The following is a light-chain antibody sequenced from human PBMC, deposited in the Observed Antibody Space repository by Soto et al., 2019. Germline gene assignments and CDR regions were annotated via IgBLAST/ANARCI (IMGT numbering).Light chain of an antibody. CDR1: QGISNY. V-gene: IGKV1-16*01. CDR3: QQYNDYWT. J-gene: IGKJ1*01. Sequence: DIQMTQSPSSLSASVGDRVTITCRANQGISNYLAWFQQKPGKAPTLLIYDSSTLESGVPSRFSGSGSGTEFTLSISSLQPDDFATYFCQQYNDYWTFGQVTKVAIK. CDR2: DSS.